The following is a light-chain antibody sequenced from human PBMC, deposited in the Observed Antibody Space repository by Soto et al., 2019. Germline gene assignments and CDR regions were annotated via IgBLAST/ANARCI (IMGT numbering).Light chain of an antibody. Sequence: EIVLTQSPGALSLSPGERATLSCRASQSVNSNYLAWYQQKPGQAPRLIIYGASNTATGIPDRFSGSGSGTEFTLTISSLQSEDFAVYYCQQYNNWPWTFGQGTKVDIK. CDR1: QSVNSN. V-gene: IGKV3D-15*01. CDR2: GAS. J-gene: IGKJ1*01. CDR3: QQYNNWPWT.